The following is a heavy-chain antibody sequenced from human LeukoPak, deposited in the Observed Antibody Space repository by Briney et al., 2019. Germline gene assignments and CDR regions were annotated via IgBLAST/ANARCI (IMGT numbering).Heavy chain of an antibody. CDR3: ARGGSSTSSEYNWFDP. CDR1: GFTFSDYY. V-gene: IGHV3-11*01. D-gene: IGHD2-2*01. J-gene: IGHJ5*02. Sequence: PGGSLRLSCAASGFTFSDYYMSWIRQAPGKGLEWVSYISSSGSTIYYADSVKGRFTISRDNAKNPLYLQMNSLRAEDTAVYYCARGGSSTSSEYNWFDPWGQGTLVTVSS. CDR2: ISSSGSTI.